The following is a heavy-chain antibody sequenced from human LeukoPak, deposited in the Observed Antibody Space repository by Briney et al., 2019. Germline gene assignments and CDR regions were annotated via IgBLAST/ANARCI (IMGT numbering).Heavy chain of an antibody. CDR3: ARVGLEYCGSTSCPWYFDY. J-gene: IGHJ4*02. CDR2: ISAYNGNT. V-gene: IGHV1-18*01. CDR1: GYTFTSYG. Sequence: GASVKVSCKASGYTFTSYGISWVRQAPGQGLEWVGWISAYNGNTNYAQKLQGRVTMTTDTSTSTAYMELRSLRSDDTAVYYCARVGLEYCGSTSCPWYFDYWGQGTLVTVSS. D-gene: IGHD2-2*01.